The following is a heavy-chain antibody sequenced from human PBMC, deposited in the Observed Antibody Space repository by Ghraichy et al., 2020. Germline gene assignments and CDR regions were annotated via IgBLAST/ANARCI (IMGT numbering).Heavy chain of an antibody. CDR2: INPNSGGT. V-gene: IGHV1-2*02. Sequence: ASVKVSCKASGYTFTGYYMHWVRQAPGQGLEWMGWINPNSGGTNHAQKFQGRVTMTRDTSISTAYMELSRLRSDDTAVYYCARRSSLYNWNDRDYWGQGTLVTVSS. J-gene: IGHJ4*02. D-gene: IGHD1-20*01. CDR1: GYTFTGYY. CDR3: ARRSSLYNWNDRDY.